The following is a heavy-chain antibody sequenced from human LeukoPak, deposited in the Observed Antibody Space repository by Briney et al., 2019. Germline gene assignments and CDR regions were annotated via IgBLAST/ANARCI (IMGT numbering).Heavy chain of an antibody. J-gene: IGHJ5*02. Sequence: SVTVSCKASGGTFSSYAISWVRQAPGQGLEWMGRIIPILGIANYAQKFQGRVTITADKSTSTAYMELSSLRSEDTAVYCCARVAAGTGLGWFDPWGQGTLVTVSS. D-gene: IGHD6-13*01. CDR1: GGTFSSYA. CDR3: ARVAAGTGLGWFDP. V-gene: IGHV1-69*04. CDR2: IIPILGIA.